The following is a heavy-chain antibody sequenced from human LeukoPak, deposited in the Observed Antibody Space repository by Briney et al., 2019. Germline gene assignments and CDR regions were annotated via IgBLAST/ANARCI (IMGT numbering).Heavy chain of an antibody. V-gene: IGHV3-21*01. Sequence: GRSLRLSCAASGFTFDDYAMHWVRQAPGKGLEWVSSISSSSSYIYYADSVKGRFTISRDNAKNSLYLQMNSLRAEDTAVYYCARDTPHYGGYDYWGQGTLVTVSS. CDR1: GFTFDDYA. CDR3: ARDTPHYGGYDY. CDR2: ISSSSSYI. J-gene: IGHJ4*02. D-gene: IGHD4-23*01.